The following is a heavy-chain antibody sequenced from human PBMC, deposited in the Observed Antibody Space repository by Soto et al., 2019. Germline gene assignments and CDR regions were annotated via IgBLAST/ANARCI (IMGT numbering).Heavy chain of an antibody. D-gene: IGHD3-22*01. Sequence: GGSLRLSCAASAFTFSSYAMTWVRQAPGKGLEWVSAISGRGGSTYYADSVKGRFTISRDNSKNTLYLLMNSLRAEDTAVYYCAKSSGRVRYYDGPLDYWGQGTLVTVSS. V-gene: IGHV3-23*01. CDR1: AFTFSSYA. CDR3: AKSSGRVRYYDGPLDY. J-gene: IGHJ4*02. CDR2: ISGRGGST.